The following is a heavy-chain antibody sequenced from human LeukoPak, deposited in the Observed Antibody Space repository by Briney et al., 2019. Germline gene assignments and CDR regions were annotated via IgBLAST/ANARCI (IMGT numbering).Heavy chain of an antibody. CDR1: GGSFSGYY. D-gene: IGHD5-18*01. J-gene: IGHJ5*02. CDR2: INHSGST. Sequence: SETLSLTCAVYGGSFSGYYWSWIRQPPGKGLEWIGEINHSGSTNYNPSLKSRVTISVDTSKNQFSLKLSSATAADTAVYYCARRYSYGYLGWFDPWGQGTLVTVSS. V-gene: IGHV4-34*01. CDR3: ARRYSYGYLGWFDP.